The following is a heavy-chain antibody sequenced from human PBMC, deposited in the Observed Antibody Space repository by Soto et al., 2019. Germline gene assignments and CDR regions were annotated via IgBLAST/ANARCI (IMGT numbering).Heavy chain of an antibody. D-gene: IGHD6-13*01. V-gene: IGHV1-3*01. Sequence: ASVKVSCKASGYTFNKYAMQWVRQAPGQRLEWIGWINAGNGNTKYSQKFQGRVTITRDTSASTAYMELSSLRSEDTAVYYCARDGGSDQQFSSDLNWFDPSGQGTLVTVSS. J-gene: IGHJ5*02. CDR1: GYTFNKYA. CDR3: ARDGGSDQQFSSDLNWFDP. CDR2: INAGNGNT.